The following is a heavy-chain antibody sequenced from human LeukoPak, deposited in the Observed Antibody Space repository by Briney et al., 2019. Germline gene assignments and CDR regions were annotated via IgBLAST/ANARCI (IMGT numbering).Heavy chain of an antibody. Sequence: GGSLRLSCAASGFIFSDYYMSWIRQAPGKGLEWVAYISIVGTTIYYADSVKGRSTISRDNAQNSLYLQMNSLRADDAAVYYCARVGGIAAAGTVNFDYWGQGILVTVSS. V-gene: IGHV3-11*01. CDR1: GFIFSDYY. CDR3: ARVGGIAAAGTVNFDY. D-gene: IGHD6-13*01. J-gene: IGHJ4*02. CDR2: ISIVGTTI.